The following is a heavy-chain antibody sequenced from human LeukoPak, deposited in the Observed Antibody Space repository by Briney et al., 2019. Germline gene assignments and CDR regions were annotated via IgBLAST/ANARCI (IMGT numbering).Heavy chain of an antibody. CDR2: ISGDGRST. J-gene: IGHJ4*02. Sequence: GGSLRLSCAASGFTFRTYWMHRVRRAPGKGLIWVSRISGDGRSTSYADSVKGRFTISRDNAKNTLYLQMHSLRAEDTAVYYCAAFYYDPAYWGQGTLVTVSS. V-gene: IGHV3-74*01. D-gene: IGHD3-22*01. CDR3: AAFYYDPAY. CDR1: GFTFRTYW.